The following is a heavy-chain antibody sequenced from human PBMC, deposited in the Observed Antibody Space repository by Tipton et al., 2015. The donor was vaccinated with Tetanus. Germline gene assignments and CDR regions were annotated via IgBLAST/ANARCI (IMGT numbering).Heavy chain of an antibody. CDR1: GGSISSPNYY. D-gene: IGHD2-2*01. J-gene: IGHJ2*01. CDR3: ARGGEYPTYFDI. CDR2: VYYSGST. V-gene: IGHV4-39*01. Sequence: LRLSCTVSGGSISSPNYYWGWIRQPPGKGMEWIGSVYYSGSTYYNPSLKSRVTLSVDTSKNQFSMQLNSVTAADTAVYHCARGGEYPTYFDIWGRGTLVSVSS.